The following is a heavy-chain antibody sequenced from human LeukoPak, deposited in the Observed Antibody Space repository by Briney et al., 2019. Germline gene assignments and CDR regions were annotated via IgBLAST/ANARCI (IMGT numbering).Heavy chain of an antibody. CDR2: ISSSSSSI. Sequence: GGSLRLSCAASGFTFSSYSMNWVRQAPGKGLEWISYISSSSSSINYADSVKGRFTISRDNAKNSLYLQMNSLRDEDTAVYYCARDNGNYGGSHFDLWGQGTLVTVSS. CDR3: ARDNGNYGGSHFDL. CDR1: GFTFSSYS. J-gene: IGHJ4*02. D-gene: IGHD4-23*01. V-gene: IGHV3-48*02.